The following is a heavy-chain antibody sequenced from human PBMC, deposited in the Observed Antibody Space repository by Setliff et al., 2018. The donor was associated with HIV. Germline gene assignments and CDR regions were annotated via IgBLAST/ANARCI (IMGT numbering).Heavy chain of an antibody. V-gene: IGHV3-7*03. CDR3: ARTYYYDASGYYGPFDI. CDR2: IKQDGSEK. CDR1: EFTFSGHW. J-gene: IGHJ3*02. Sequence: PGGSLRLSCAASEFTFSGHWMSWVRQAPGKGLEWVANIKQDGSEKNYVDFVKGRFTISRDNAKNSLYLQMNSLRAEDTAVYYCARTYYYDASGYYGPFDIWGQGTMVTVSS. D-gene: IGHD3-22*01.